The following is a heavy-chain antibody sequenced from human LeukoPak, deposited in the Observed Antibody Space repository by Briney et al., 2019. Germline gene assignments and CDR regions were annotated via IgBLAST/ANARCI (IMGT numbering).Heavy chain of an antibody. CDR2: ISGSSNDI. CDR1: GFPFSIYT. D-gene: IGHD2-15*01. J-gene: IGHJ4*02. CDR3: ATDYYCSGGSCYPPD. V-gene: IGHV3-21*01. Sequence: GGSLRLSCAASGFPFSIYTMNWVRQAPGKGLEWVSSISGSSNDIYYADSVKGRFTISRDNAKNSLYLQMNSLRAEDTAAYYCATDYYCSGGSCYPPDWGQGTLVTVSS.